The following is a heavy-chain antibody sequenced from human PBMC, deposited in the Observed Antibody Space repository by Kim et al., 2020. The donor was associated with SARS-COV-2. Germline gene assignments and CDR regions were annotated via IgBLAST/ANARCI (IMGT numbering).Heavy chain of an antibody. CDR2: IRYDGSQK. CDR1: GFTFSTYW. V-gene: IGHV3-33*01. D-gene: IGHD1-1*01. J-gene: IGHJ4*02. CDR3: ARGRLEVDY. Sequence: GGSLRLSCAASGFTFSTYWMNWVRQAPGKGLEWVADIRYDGSQKYYADSVKGRFTISRDNSKNTLYLQMNSLRAEDTAVYYCARGRLEVDYWGQGTLVTVSS.